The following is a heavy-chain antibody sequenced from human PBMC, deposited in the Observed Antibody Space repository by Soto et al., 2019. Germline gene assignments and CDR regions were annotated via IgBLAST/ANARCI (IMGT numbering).Heavy chain of an antibody. CDR2: ISYDGSNK. CDR3: AKGSPDSSGYYSLDY. Sequence: GGSLRLSCAAPGFTFSSNGMHWVGRAPGKGLEWVAVISYDGSNKYYADSVKGRFTISRDNSKNTLYLQMNSLRAEDTAVYYCAKGSPDSSGYYSLDYWGQGTLVTVSS. J-gene: IGHJ4*02. CDR1: GFTFSSNG. D-gene: IGHD3-22*01. V-gene: IGHV3-30*18.